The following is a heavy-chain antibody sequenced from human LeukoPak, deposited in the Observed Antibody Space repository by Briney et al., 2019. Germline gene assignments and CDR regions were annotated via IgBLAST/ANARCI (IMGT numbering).Heavy chain of an antibody. Sequence: GGSLRLSCAASGFTVSSNYMSWVRQAPGKGLEWVSVIYSGGSTYYADSVKGRFTISRDNSKNTLYLQMNSLRAEDTAAYYCAREEEQQLVRSNYWGQGTLVTVSS. CDR3: AREEEQQLVRSNY. CDR2: IYSGGST. J-gene: IGHJ4*02. CDR1: GFTVSSNY. D-gene: IGHD6-13*01. V-gene: IGHV3-53*01.